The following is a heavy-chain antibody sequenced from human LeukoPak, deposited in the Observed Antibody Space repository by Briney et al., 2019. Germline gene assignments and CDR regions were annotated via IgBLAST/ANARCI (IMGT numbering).Heavy chain of an antibody. V-gene: IGHV4-34*01. CDR2: INHSGST. CDR1: GGSFSGYY. Sequence: SETLSLTCAVYGGSFSGYYWSWIRQPPGKGLEWIGEINHSGSTNYNPSLKSRVTISVDKSKNQFSLKLSSVTAADTAVYYCAREKRRGYSYGWGQGTLVTVSS. J-gene: IGHJ4*02. CDR3: AREKRRGYSYG. D-gene: IGHD5-18*01.